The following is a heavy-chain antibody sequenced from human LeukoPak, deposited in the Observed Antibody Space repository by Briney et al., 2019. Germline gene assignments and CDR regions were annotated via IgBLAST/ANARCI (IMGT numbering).Heavy chain of an antibody. CDR1: RFTFSSYA. D-gene: IGHD6-6*01. Sequence: GGSLRLSCAASRFTFSSYAMSWVRQAPGKGLEWVSSISYSGANTYYADSVKGRFTISRDNSKNTLYLQMNSLRAEDTAIYYCAKSIPARPYYWGQGTLVTVSS. CDR3: AKSIPARPYY. J-gene: IGHJ4*02. V-gene: IGHV3-23*01. CDR2: ISYSGANT.